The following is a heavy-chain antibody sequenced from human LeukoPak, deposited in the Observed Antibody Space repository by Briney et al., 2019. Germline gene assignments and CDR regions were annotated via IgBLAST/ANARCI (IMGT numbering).Heavy chain of an antibody. CDR2: ISGSDGST. CDR3: AKEILRFDL. CDR1: GFTFSSYG. Sequence: GGTLRLSCAASGFTFSSYGMSWVRQAPGKGLEWVSGISGSDGSTNYADSVKGRFTISRENSKNTLYLQMNSLRAEDTAIYYCAKEILRFDLWGQGTMVTVSS. J-gene: IGHJ3*01. V-gene: IGHV3-23*01.